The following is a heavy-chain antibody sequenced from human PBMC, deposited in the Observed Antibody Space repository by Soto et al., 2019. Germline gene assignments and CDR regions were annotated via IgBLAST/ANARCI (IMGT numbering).Heavy chain of an antibody. CDR2: IVVGSGNT. Sequence: SVKVSCKASGFTFTSSAVQWVRQARGQRLEWIGWIVVGSGNTNYAQKFQERVTITRDMSTSTAYMELSSLRSEDTAVYYCAADGHYYDSSGLPNDAFDIWGQGTMVTVSS. J-gene: IGHJ3*02. D-gene: IGHD3-22*01. CDR1: GFTFTSSA. V-gene: IGHV1-58*01. CDR3: AADGHYYDSSGLPNDAFDI.